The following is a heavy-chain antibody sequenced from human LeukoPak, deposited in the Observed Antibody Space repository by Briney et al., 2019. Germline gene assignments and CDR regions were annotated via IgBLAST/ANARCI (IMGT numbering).Heavy chain of an antibody. CDR2: IWYDGTNK. J-gene: IGHJ4*02. D-gene: IGHD2/OR15-2a*01. V-gene: IGHV3-33*01. CDR3: AREQIYGLNFDY. Sequence: PGRSLRLSCAASGFTFNNYGMHWVRQAPGKGLEWVALIWYDGTNKYYGDSVKGRFTISRDNANKSLYLQLNSLRAEDTAVYLCAREQIYGLNFDYWGQGTLVTVSS. CDR1: GFTFNNYG.